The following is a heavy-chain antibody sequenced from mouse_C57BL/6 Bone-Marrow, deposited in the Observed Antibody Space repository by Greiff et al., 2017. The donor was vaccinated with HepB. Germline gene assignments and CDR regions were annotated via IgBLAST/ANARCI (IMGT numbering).Heavy chain of an antibody. CDR2: IDPENGDT. V-gene: IGHV14-4*01. J-gene: IGHJ2*01. CDR3: TSYDGYY. Sequence: VHVKQSGAELVRPGASVKLSCTASGFNIKDDYMHWVKQRPEQGLEWIGWIDPENGDTEYASKFQGKATITADTSSNTAYLQLSSLTSEDTAVYYCTSYDGYYWGQGTTLTVSS. CDR1: GFNIKDDY. D-gene: IGHD2-3*01.